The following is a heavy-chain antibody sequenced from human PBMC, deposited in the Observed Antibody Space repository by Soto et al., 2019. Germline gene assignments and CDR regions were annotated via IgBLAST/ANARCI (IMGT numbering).Heavy chain of an antibody. CDR1: GFTFSTYT. CDR2: IYGSGDST. Sequence: EVQLLESGGTLVQPGGSLRLSCAASGFTFSTYTMNWVRQAPGKGLEWVSGIYGSGDSTFYADSVRGRFTISRDSSRNTLYLQMNSLRAEDTAVYYCTKEARPDGLWPFDYWGQGTLVTVSS. D-gene: IGHD6-6*01. J-gene: IGHJ4*02. CDR3: TKEARPDGLWPFDY. V-gene: IGHV3-23*01.